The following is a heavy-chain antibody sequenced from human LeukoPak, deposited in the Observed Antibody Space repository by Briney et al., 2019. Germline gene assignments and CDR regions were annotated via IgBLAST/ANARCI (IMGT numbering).Heavy chain of an antibody. CDR3: ASSFQGDCSSTSCYANY. V-gene: IGHV5-10-1*01. Sequence: GGSLEISFKGSGYRFTSYRISWVRQRPGKGLEWMGRIEPSDSYTNYSPSFQGHVTISADNSISTAYLQWSSLKASDTAMYYCASSFQGDCSSTSCYANYWGQGTLVTVSS. CDR2: IEPSDSYT. CDR1: GYRFTSYR. D-gene: IGHD2-2*01. J-gene: IGHJ4*02.